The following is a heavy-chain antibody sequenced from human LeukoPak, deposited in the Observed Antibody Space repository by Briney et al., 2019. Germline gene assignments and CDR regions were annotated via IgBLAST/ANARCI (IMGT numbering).Heavy chain of an antibody. CDR3: ASTLRFLPYRRFDY. CDR2: IYQSGSGSS. J-gene: IGHJ4*02. D-gene: IGHD3-3*01. Sequence: SETLSLXCSVSGGSIISSNYYWGWIRQPPGKGLEWIGSIYQSGSGSSYYNPSLKSRVTISGDTSKNQFFLRLSSVTAADTAVYYCASTLRFLPYRRFDYWGQGTLVTVPS. V-gene: IGHV4-39*01. CDR1: GGSIISSNYY.